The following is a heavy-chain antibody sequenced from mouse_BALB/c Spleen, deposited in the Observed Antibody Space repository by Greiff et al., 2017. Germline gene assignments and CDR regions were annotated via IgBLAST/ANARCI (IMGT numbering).Heavy chain of an antibody. CDR3: ARDSYYGSRYAMDY. V-gene: IGHV5-4*02. CDR2: ISDGGSYT. D-gene: IGHD1-1*01. J-gene: IGHJ4*01. Sequence: EVQVVESGGGLVKPGGSLKLSCAASGFTFSDYYMYWVRQTPEKRLEWVATISDGGSYTYYPDSVKGRFTISRDNAKNNLYLQMSSLKSEDTAMYYCARDSYYGSRYAMDYWGQGTSVTVSS. CDR1: GFTFSDYY.